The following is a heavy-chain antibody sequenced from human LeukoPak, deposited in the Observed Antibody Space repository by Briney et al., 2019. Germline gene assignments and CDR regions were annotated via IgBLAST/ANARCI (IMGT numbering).Heavy chain of an antibody. J-gene: IGHJ4*02. Sequence: GGSLRLSCAASGFTFSNAWMSWVRQAPGKGLEWVSTMSGSGTTTYYADSVKGRFTISRDNSKNTLCLEMNSLRAEDTAVYYCAKGGIVLMVYAYVYWGQGTLVTVSS. CDR3: AKGGIVLMVYAYVY. CDR1: GFTFSNAW. V-gene: IGHV3-23*01. CDR2: MSGSGTTT. D-gene: IGHD2-8*01.